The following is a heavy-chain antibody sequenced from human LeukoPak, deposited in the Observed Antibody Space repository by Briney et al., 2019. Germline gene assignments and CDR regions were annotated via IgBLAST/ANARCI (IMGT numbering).Heavy chain of an antibody. D-gene: IGHD1-1*01. J-gene: IGHJ3*01. CDR3: ANNWNCDV. Sequence: GGSLRLSCAASGFTFSNYAMTWVRQAPGEGLEWVSNINNSGGRTYYADSVKGRFTISRDNSKNTLYLQMNSLRAEDTAIYYCANNWNCDVWGQGTMVTVSS. CDR2: INNSGGRT. V-gene: IGHV3-23*01. CDR1: GFTFSNYA.